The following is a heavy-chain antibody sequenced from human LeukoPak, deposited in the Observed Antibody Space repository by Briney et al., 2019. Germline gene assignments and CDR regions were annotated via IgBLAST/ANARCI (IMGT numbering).Heavy chain of an antibody. CDR2: TYYRSKWYN. V-gene: IGHV6-1*01. CDR1: GDSVSSNSAA. D-gene: IGHD2-21*01. CDR3: AREAYALWAPWYFDL. Sequence: SQTLSLPCAISGDSVSSNSAAWNWIRQTPSRGLEWKGRTYYRSKWYNDYAVSVKSRITINPDTSKNQFSLQLNSVTPEDTAVYYCAREAYALWAPWYFDLWGRGTLVTVSS. J-gene: IGHJ2*01.